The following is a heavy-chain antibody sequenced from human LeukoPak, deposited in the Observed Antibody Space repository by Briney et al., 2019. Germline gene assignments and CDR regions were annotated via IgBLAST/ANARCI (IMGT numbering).Heavy chain of an antibody. J-gene: IGHJ4*02. D-gene: IGHD6-6*01. V-gene: IGHV4-39*06. Sequence: SETLSLTCTVSGGSISSSSHFWGWIRQPPGKGLEYIGSIYYTGTSYYHPSLKSRVTISVDTSKNQFPLKLSSVTAADTAVYYCTKYSITYLFDYWGQGTLVTVSS. CDR3: TKYSITYLFDY. CDR2: IYYTGTS. CDR1: GGSISSSSHF.